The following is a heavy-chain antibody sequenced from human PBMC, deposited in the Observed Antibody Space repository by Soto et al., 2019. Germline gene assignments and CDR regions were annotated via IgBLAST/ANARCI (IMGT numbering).Heavy chain of an antibody. CDR3: ARTRITMVRGVIIPYYYYYGMDV. D-gene: IGHD3-10*01. CDR1: GGSISSYY. CDR2: IYYSGST. V-gene: IGHV4-59*08. J-gene: IGHJ6*02. Sequence: SETLSLTCTVSGGSISSYYWSWIRQPPGKGLEWIGYIYYSGSTNYTPSLKSRVTISVDTSKNQFSLKLSSVTAADTAVYYCARTRITMVRGVIIPYYYYYGMDVWGQGTTVTVSS.